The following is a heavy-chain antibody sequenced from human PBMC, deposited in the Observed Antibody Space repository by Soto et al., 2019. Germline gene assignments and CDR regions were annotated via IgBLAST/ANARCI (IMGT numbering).Heavy chain of an antibody. CDR1: GGSISSGGYY. J-gene: IGHJ4*02. V-gene: IGHV4-31*03. D-gene: IGHD3-22*01. CDR3: ARTRYYYDSSGYPTACFDY. Sequence: SETLSLTCTVSGGSISSGGYYWSWIRQHPGKGLEWIGYIYYSGSTYYNPSLKSRVTISVDTSKNQFSQKLSSVTAADTAVYYCARTRYYYDSSGYPTACFDYWGQGTLVTVSS. CDR2: IYYSGST.